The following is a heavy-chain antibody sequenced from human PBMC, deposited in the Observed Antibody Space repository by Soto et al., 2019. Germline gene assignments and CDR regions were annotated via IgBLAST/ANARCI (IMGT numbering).Heavy chain of an antibody. CDR2: ISGSGGST. D-gene: IGHD3-22*01. Sequence: PGGSLRLSCAASGFTFSSYAMSWVRQAPGKGLEWVSAISGSGGSTYYADSVKGRFTISRDNSKNTLYLQMNSLRAEDTAVYYCAKDRYYYDSSGTCGYWGQGTLVTVSS. V-gene: IGHV3-23*01. CDR1: GFTFSSYA. CDR3: AKDRYYYDSSGTCGY. J-gene: IGHJ4*02.